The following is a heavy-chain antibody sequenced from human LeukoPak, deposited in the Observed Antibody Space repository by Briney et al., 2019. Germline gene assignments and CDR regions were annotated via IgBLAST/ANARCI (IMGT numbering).Heavy chain of an antibody. CDR2: IEKISDGETT. D-gene: IGHD3-10*01. V-gene: IGHV3-15*04. CDR3: TGSPWGGAFDI. J-gene: IGHJ3*02. CDR1: GFTFSDAW. Sequence: EGSLRLSCAASGFTFSDAWMSWVRQAPGKGLECIGRIEKISDGETTDYAAPVKGRFTISRDDSKNTMYLQMNNLETEDTGVYFCTGSPWGGAFDIWGRGTLVTVSS.